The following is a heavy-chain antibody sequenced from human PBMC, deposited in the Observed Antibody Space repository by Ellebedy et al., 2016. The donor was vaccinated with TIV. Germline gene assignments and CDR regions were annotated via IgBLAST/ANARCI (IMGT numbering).Heavy chain of an antibody. V-gene: IGHV3-30*03. CDR3: ARDVAHYGGNSKYNWFDP. D-gene: IGHD4-23*01. CDR2: ISYEGSKK. Sequence: GGSLRLXXTGSGFRFRTFGMHWVRQAPGKGLEWVGVISYEGSKKYYMDSVRGRFTISRDNAENSLYLQMNSLRAEDTAVYYCARDVAHYGGNSKYNWFDPWGQGTLVTVSS. CDR1: GFRFRTFG. J-gene: IGHJ5*02.